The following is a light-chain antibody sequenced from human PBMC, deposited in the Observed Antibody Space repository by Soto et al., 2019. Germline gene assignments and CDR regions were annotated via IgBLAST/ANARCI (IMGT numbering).Light chain of an antibody. V-gene: IGLV2-14*01. CDR2: DVS. CDR3: CSYAGSSTYV. Sequence: QSVLTQPASVSGSPGQSITISCTGTSRDVGGYNYVSWYQQHPGKAPKLMIYDVSNRPSGVSNRFSGSKSGNTASLTISGLQAEDEADYYCCSYAGSSTYVFGTGTKVTVL. CDR1: SRDVGGYNY. J-gene: IGLJ1*01.